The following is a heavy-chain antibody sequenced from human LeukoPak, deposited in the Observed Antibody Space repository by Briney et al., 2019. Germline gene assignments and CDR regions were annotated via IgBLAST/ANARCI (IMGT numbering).Heavy chain of an antibody. J-gene: IGHJ4*02. CDR2: INIDGSQR. V-gene: IGHV3-7*03. CDR3: ARDPGWGALDY. Sequence: GGSLRLSCAASGFSFSSTWMTWVRQTPGKGLELVSNINIDGSQRYHAYSVEGRFTISGDNVKNTLYLQMNSLRVEDTAVYYCARDPGWGALDYWGQGALVIVSS. D-gene: IGHD3-16*01. CDR1: GFSFSSTW.